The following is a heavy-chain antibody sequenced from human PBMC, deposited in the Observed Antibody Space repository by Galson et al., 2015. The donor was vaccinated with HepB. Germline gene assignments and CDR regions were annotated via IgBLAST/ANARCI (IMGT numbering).Heavy chain of an antibody. CDR2: ISGSGGST. V-gene: IGHV3-23*01. CDR3: AKDQRGTMVRGPGRY. CDR1: GFTFSSYA. J-gene: IGHJ4*02. Sequence: SLRLSCAASGFTFSSYAMSWVRQAPGKGLEWVSAISGSGGSTYYADSVKGRFTISRDNSKNTLYLQMNSLRAEDTAVYYCAKDQRGTMVRGPGRYWGQGTLVTVSS. D-gene: IGHD3-10*01.